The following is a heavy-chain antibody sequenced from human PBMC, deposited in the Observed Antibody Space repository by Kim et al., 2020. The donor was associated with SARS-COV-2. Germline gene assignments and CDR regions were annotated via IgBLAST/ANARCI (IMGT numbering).Heavy chain of an antibody. J-gene: IGHJ3*02. CDR3: YIVATGNNPFDM. CDR2: ITSKASNYAT. D-gene: IGHD5-12*01. V-gene: IGHV3-73*01. Sequence: GGSLRLSCVASGFTVSGTAMHWVRQAPGKGLEWLGRITSKASNYATTYAVSVRGRFTVSRDDAENTAYLQMTSLLIEDTAMYYCYIVATGNNPFDMWGQGTVVTVSS. CDR1: GFTVSGTA.